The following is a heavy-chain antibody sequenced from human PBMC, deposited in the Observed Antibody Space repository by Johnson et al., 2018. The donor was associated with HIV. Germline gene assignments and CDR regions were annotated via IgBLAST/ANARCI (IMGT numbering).Heavy chain of an antibody. CDR3: VRVGPTLYDAFDI. V-gene: IGHV3-72*01. CDR1: GFTFSNYG. Sequence: VQLVESGGGVVQPGRSLRLSCAASGFTFSNYGMHWVRQAPGKGLEWVGRIRNKAKSYTTEDAASVKGRFTFSRDDLKKSLFLQMNRLKTEDSAVYYCVRVGPTLYDAFDIWGQGTTVTVSS. CDR2: IRNKAKSYTT. D-gene: IGHD2-15*01. J-gene: IGHJ3*02.